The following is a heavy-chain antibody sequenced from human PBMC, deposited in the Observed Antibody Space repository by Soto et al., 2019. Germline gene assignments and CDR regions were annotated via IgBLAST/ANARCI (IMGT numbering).Heavy chain of an antibody. CDR1: GGSISSSSYH. CDR2: IHYSGSA. V-gene: IGHV4-39*01. CDR3: ARTANWLDP. Sequence: SETLSLTCTVSGGSISSSSYHWGWIRQPPGKGLEWMGNIHYSGSAYHNPSLKSRVTISVDTSKNQVSLKLNSVTAADTAVYYCARTANWLDPWGQGTLVTVSS. J-gene: IGHJ5*02.